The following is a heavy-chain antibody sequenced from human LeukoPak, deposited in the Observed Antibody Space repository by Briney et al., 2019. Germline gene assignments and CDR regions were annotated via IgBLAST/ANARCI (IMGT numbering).Heavy chain of an antibody. J-gene: IGHJ4*02. Sequence: VASVKVSCKASGYTFTSYGISWVRQAPGQGLGWMGWISAYIGNTNYAQKLQGRVTMTTDTSTSTAYMELRSLRSDDTAVYYCARAQFDYYDSSGYYWGQGTLVTVSS. CDR1: GYTFTSYG. V-gene: IGHV1-18*01. CDR3: ARAQFDYYDSSGYY. D-gene: IGHD3-22*01. CDR2: ISAYIGNT.